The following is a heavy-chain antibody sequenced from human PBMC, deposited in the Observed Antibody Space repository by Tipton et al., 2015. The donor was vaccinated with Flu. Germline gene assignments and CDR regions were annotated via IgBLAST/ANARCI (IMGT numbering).Heavy chain of an antibody. Sequence: TLSLTCTVSGGSISSYYWSWIRQPPGKGLEWIGYIYYSGSTNYNPSLKSRVTISVDTSKNQFSLKLSSVTAADTAVYYCARGGGGNPNDYWGQGTLVTVSS. J-gene: IGHJ4*02. V-gene: IGHV4-59*01. CDR1: GGSISSYY. D-gene: IGHD4-23*01. CDR3: ARGGGGNPNDY. CDR2: IYYSGST.